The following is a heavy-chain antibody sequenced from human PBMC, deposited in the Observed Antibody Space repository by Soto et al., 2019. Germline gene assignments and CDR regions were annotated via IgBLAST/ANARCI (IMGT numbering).Heavy chain of an antibody. Sequence: QVQLVQSGAEVKMPGASVKVSCKASGYTFTSYDINWVRQATGQGLEWMGWMNPNSGNTGYAQKFQGRVTMTRNTSISTAYIEVSSLRSEDTAVYYCARDGTEVTTIHLDYWGQGTLVTVSS. CDR3: ARDGTEVTTIHLDY. J-gene: IGHJ4*02. CDR1: GYTFTSYD. V-gene: IGHV1-8*01. D-gene: IGHD5-12*01. CDR2: MNPNSGNT.